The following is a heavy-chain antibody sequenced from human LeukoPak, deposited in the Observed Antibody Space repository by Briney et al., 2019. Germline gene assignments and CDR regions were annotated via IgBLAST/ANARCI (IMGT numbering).Heavy chain of an antibody. CDR3: AELGITMIGGV. CDR1: GFTFSSYG. Sequence: GGSLRLSCAASGFTFSSYGIHWVRQAPGKGLEWVAFIRYDGNNKYYADSVKGRFTVSRDNSKETLYLQMNSLRAEDTAVYYCAELGITMIGGVWGKGTTVTISS. V-gene: IGHV3-30*02. CDR2: IRYDGNNK. J-gene: IGHJ6*04. D-gene: IGHD3-10*02.